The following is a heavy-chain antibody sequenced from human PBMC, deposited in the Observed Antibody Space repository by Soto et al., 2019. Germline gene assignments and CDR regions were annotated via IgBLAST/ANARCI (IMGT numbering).Heavy chain of an antibody. V-gene: IGHV3-74*01. J-gene: IGHJ3*01. CDR1: GFTFDYYW. D-gene: IGHD3-10*01. CDR2: VHSGGTTT. CDR3: ARGDRGGFDL. Sequence: EVQLVESGGGLVQPGESLRLSCAASGFTFDYYWMHWVRQAPGKGLVWVSRVHSGGTTTTYADSVKGRFTISRDNARKTVSLQMSSVRAEDTDIYYCARGDRGGFDLWGHGTMVTVSS.